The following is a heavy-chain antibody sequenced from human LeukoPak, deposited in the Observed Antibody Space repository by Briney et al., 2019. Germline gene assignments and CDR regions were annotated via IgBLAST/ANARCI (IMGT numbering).Heavy chain of an antibody. CDR3: AKSLAVAGLDY. V-gene: IGHV3-9*01. CDR1: GFTFNDYA. Sequence: PGGSLRLPCAASGFTFNDYAMHWVRQVPGKGLEWVSGISWNSGNIGYADSVKGRFTISRDNAKNSLYLQMNSLRPEDTALYYCAKSLAVAGLDYWGQGTLVTVSS. CDR2: ISWNSGNI. J-gene: IGHJ4*02. D-gene: IGHD6-19*01.